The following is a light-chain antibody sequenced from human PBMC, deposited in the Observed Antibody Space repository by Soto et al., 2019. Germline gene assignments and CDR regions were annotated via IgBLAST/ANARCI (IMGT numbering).Light chain of an antibody. Sequence: DIQMTQSPSSLYASVGDRVTITCRASQSISSYLNWYQQKPGKAPKLLIYAASSLQSGVPSRFSGSGSGTDFTLTISSLQPEAFATYYCQQSYSTPFPFGPGTKGDIK. CDR2: AAS. CDR3: QQSYSTPFP. J-gene: IGKJ3*01. CDR1: QSISSY. V-gene: IGKV1-39*01.